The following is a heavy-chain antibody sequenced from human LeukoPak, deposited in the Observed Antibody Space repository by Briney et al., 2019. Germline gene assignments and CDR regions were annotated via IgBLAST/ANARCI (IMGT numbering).Heavy chain of an antibody. Sequence: SETLSLTCTVSGVSISSYYWSWIRQPPGKGLEWIGYIYYSGSTNYNPSLKSRVTISVDTSKNQFSLKLSSVTAADTAVYYCARDPGRFLEWPVWGQGTTVTVSS. CDR1: GVSISSYY. V-gene: IGHV4-59*01. D-gene: IGHD3-3*01. J-gene: IGHJ6*02. CDR2: IYYSGST. CDR3: ARDPGRFLEWPV.